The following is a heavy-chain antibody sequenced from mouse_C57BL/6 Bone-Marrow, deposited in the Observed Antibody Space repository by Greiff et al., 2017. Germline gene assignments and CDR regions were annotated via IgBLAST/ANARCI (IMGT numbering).Heavy chain of an antibody. V-gene: IGHV5-4*03. CDR3: ARKHYGSSPGWWFDV. Sequence: EVKLVESGGGLVKPGGSLKLSCAASGFTFSSYAMSWVRQTPEKRLEWVATISDGGSYTYYPDNVKGRFTISRDNAKNNLYLQMSHLKSEDTAMYYCARKHYGSSPGWWFDVWGTGTTVTVSS. J-gene: IGHJ1*03. CDR2: ISDGGSYT. CDR1: GFTFSSYA. D-gene: IGHD1-1*01.